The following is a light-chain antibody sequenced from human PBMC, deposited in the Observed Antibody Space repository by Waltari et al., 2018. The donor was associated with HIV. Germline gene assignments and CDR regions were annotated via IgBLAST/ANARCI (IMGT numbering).Light chain of an antibody. CDR2: DVN. V-gene: IGLV2-11*01. Sequence: QHALTQPHSGSASPGQSLTISCPGPRCHVYNFLSWYQQHPRKAPKVIIYDVNKRPSGVPDRFSGSKSGNTASLTISGLQAEDEADYYCCSHAGNLIFVLGTGTKVTVL. CDR1: RCHVYNF. CDR3: CSHAGNLIFV. J-gene: IGLJ1*01.